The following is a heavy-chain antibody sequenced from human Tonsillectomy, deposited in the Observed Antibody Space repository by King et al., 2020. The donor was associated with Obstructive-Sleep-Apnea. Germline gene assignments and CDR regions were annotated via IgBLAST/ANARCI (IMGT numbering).Heavy chain of an antibody. CDR3: ARGGLRYSKDDAFDI. J-gene: IGHJ3*02. CDR1: GFTFSSYA. CDR2: ISYDGSNK. V-gene: IGHV3-30-3*01. D-gene: IGHD3-9*01. Sequence: VQLVESGGGVVQPGRSLRLSCAASGFTFSSYAMHWVRQAPGKGLEWVAVISYDGSNKYYADSVKGRFTISRDNSKNTLYLQMNSLRAEDTAVYYCARGGLRYSKDDAFDIWGQGTMVTVSS.